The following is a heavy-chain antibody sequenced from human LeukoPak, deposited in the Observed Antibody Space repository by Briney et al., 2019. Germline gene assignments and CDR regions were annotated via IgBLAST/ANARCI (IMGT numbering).Heavy chain of an antibody. CDR3: ARGAGSTISNDAFDM. V-gene: IGHV4-59*12. CDR2: MFYTGNT. CDR1: GGSISSYS. J-gene: IGHJ3*02. D-gene: IGHD5-24*01. Sequence: SETLSLTCTVSGGSISSYSWSWIRQPPGKGLEWIGYMFYTGNTYYNPSLKSRVTISVDTSKNQLSLKLSSVTAADTAVYYCARGAGSTISNDAFDMWGQGTMVSVSS.